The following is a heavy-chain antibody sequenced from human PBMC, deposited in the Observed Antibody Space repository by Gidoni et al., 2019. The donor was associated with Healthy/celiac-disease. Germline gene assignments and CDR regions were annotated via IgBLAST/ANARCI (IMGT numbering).Heavy chain of an antibody. CDR1: GGSFSGYY. CDR2: INHSGST. V-gene: IGHV4-34*01. Sequence: QVQLQQWGAGLLKPSETLYLTCAVYGGSFSGYYWSWIRQPPGKGLEWIGEINHSGSTNYNPSLKSRVTISVDTSKNQFSLKLSSVTAADTAVYYCARGRVAPQVRWFDPWGQGTLVTVSS. D-gene: IGHD2-15*01. J-gene: IGHJ5*02. CDR3: ARGRVAPQVRWFDP.